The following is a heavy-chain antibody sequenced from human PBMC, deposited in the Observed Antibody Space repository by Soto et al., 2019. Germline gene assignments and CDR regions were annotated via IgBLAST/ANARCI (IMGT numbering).Heavy chain of an antibody. D-gene: IGHD2-15*01. CDR1: GGSFSNYY. Sequence: GTLSLACAVAGGSFSNYYWSWIRQPPGKGLEWIGEIYRSGSTNYNPSFKSRVTISVDTSKNHYYLKLSSVHAAATAVYYWATSKIPLFQSGGSQDVRFGFWGQGTLVTVSS. J-gene: IGHJ4*02. V-gene: IGHV4-34*08. CDR2: IYRSGST. CDR3: ATSKIPLFQSGGSQDVRFGF.